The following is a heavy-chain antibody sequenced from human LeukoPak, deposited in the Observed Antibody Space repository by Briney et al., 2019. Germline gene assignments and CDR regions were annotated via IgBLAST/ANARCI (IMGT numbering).Heavy chain of an antibody. Sequence: ASLKVSCKASGYTFTTYGISWVRQAPGQGLEWMGWISAYNGNTHYAQTLQGRVTMTTDTSPSTAYMELRSLRSDDTAVYYCARTWGYCSGGSCYFAGYYFDYWGQGTLVTVSS. D-gene: IGHD2-15*01. CDR2: ISAYNGNT. CDR1: GYTFTTYG. CDR3: ARTWGYCSGGSCYFAGYYFDY. J-gene: IGHJ4*02. V-gene: IGHV1-18*04.